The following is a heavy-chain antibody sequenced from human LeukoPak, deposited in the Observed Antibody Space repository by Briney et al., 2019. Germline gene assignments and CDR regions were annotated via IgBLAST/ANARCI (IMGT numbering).Heavy chain of an antibody. CDR2: SCPHGSTP. CDR1: GFAFSDYC. Sequence: PGGSLRLSCAASGFAFSDYCMHWVRQAPGEGLLWVSRSCPHGSTPVYADSVKGRFTISRDDDKNSLHLQMNSLRGEDTAVYYCVRGSAPERGLDYWGQGARVTVSS. V-gene: IGHV3-74*01. CDR3: VRGSAPERGLDY. J-gene: IGHJ4*02. D-gene: IGHD6-25*01.